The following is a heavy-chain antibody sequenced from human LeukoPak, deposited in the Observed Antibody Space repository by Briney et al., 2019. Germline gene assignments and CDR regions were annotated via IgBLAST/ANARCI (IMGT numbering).Heavy chain of an antibody. J-gene: IGHJ1*01. Sequence: GGSLRLSCAASGFSVSSNYMSWVRQAPGKGLEWVSVIYSGGSTYYADSVKGRFTISRDNSKNTLYLQMKSLRAEDTAVYYCARTDETAPAEDFQHWGPGTLVTVSS. CDR2: IYSGGST. V-gene: IGHV3-53*01. CDR1: GFSVSSNY. D-gene: IGHD2-21*02. CDR3: ARTDETAPAEDFQH.